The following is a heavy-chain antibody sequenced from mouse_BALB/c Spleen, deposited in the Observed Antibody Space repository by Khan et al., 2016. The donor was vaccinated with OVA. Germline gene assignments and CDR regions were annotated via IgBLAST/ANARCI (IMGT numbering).Heavy chain of an antibody. CDR1: GFSLTTYG. CDR3: ARNSYMYDFTY. J-gene: IGHJ3*01. D-gene: IGHD2-14*01. Sequence: QVQLKESGPGLVQPSQSLSITCTVSGFSLTTYGVHWVRQSPGKGLEWLGVIWSGGSTDYNAAFISRLSISKDNSKSQVFFKMNSRQADDTAMYYCARNSYMYDFTYWGQGTLVTVSA. V-gene: IGHV2-2*01. CDR2: IWSGGST.